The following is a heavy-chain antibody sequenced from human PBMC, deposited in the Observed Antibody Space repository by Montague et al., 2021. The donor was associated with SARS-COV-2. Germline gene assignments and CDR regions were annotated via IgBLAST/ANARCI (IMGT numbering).Heavy chain of an antibody. CDR1: GGSISSSNW. J-gene: IGHJ6*02. Sequence: ETLSLTCAVSGGSISSSNWWSLVRQPPGKGLGWIGEIHYSGSHKYNPSLKSRVPISVEKSKNQFSLRLSSVTAADTAVYYCGSVHPLWFGELLLDYYYYYGMDVWGQGTTVTVSS. V-gene: IGHV4-4*02. CDR3: GSVHPLWFGELLLDYYYYYGMDV. CDR2: IHYSGSH. D-gene: IGHD3-10*01.